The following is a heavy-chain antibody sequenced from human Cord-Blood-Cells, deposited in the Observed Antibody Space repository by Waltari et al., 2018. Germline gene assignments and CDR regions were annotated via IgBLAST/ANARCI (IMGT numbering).Heavy chain of an antibody. V-gene: IGHV3-30*02. CDR1: GLTLSSYA. CDR3: AKENQAFDI. CDR2: IRYDGSNK. Sequence: QVQLVESGGGVVQPGGSLRLSCAASGLTLSSYAMHWVRQAPGKGLEWVAFIRYDGSNKYYADSVKGRFTISRDNSKNTLYLQMNSLRAEDTAVYYCAKENQAFDIWGQGTMVTVSS. D-gene: IGHD2-2*01. J-gene: IGHJ3*02.